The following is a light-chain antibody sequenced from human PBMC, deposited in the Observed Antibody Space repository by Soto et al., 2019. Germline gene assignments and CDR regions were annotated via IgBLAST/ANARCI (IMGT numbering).Light chain of an antibody. CDR2: DAS. CDR1: QSISSW. J-gene: IGKJ1*01. V-gene: IGKV1-5*01. CDR3: QQYNSSPRT. Sequence: DIQMTQSPSTLSASVGDRVTITCRASQSISSWLAWYQQKPGKAPKLLIYDASSLESGVPSRFSGSGSGTEFPLTISSLQPDDFATYYCQQYNSSPRTFGQGTKVEIK.